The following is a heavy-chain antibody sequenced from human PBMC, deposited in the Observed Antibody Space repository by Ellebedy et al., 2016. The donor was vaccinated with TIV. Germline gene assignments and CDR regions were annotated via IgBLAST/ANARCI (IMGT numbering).Heavy chain of an antibody. CDR2: TLSSGST. V-gene: IGHV4-59*01. D-gene: IGHD5-24*01. CDR3: ARLERWLQAFDY. J-gene: IGHJ4*02. CDR1: GGSLTSFY. Sequence: SETLSLTCTVSGGSLTSFYWSWVRQPPGKGLEWIGYTLSSGSTSYNPSLKSRVTISVDTSKNEFSLKLSSVTAADTAVYYCARLERWLQAFDYWGQGILVTVSS.